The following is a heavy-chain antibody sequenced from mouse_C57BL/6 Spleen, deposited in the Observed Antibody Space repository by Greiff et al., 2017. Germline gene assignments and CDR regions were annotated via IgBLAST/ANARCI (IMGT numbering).Heavy chain of an antibody. Sequence: EVQLQQSGPELVKPGASVKMSCKASGYTFPDYNMHWVKQSHGKSLAWIGYINPNNGGTSYNQTFKGKATLTVNKSSSTVYMELRSLASEDAAVYYCARSYGYYYAMDYWGQGTSVTVSS. V-gene: IGHV1-22*01. J-gene: IGHJ4*01. CDR3: ARSYGYYYAMDY. CDR1: GYTFPDYN. D-gene: IGHD1-1*01. CDR2: INPNNGGT.